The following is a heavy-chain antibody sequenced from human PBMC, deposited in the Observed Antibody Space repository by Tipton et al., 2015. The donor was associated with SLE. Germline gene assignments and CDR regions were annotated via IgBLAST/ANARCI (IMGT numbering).Heavy chain of an antibody. J-gene: IGHJ4*02. CDR1: GFTFEDYA. CDR3: AKPQGNIDY. CDR2: ISGSGGST. Sequence: SLRLSCADSGFTFEDYAMHWVRQAPGKGLEWVSGISGSGGSTYYADSVKGRFTISRDNSKNTLYLQMNSLRAEDTAVYYCAKPQGNIDYWGQGTLVTVSS. V-gene: IGHV3-23*01. D-gene: IGHD4-23*01.